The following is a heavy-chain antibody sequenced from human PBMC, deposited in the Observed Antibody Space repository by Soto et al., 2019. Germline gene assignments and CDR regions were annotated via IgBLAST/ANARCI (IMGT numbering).Heavy chain of an antibody. CDR1: GFTFSSYA. D-gene: IGHD5-12*01. Sequence: VGSLRLSCSASGFTFSSYAMHWVRQAPGKGLEYVSGVRGNGDPPFYADSVKGRFTISRDNSKNTLYLQMSSLSADETAVYYCAKSRGGHNFAFFVWGQGALVTVYS. CDR2: VRGNGDPP. V-gene: IGHV3-64D*06. J-gene: IGHJ4*02. CDR3: AKSRGGHNFAFFV.